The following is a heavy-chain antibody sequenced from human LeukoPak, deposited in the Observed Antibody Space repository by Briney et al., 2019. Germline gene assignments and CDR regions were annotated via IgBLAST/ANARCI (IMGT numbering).Heavy chain of an antibody. CDR1: GGSIDNFF. J-gene: IGHJ4*02. CDR2: ITYNGRT. D-gene: IGHD2-2*01. CDR3: ARVKGTSAILY. Sequence: SETLSLTCSVSGGSIDNFFWGWVRQPPGNGLEWFGYITYNGRTNYNPSLKSRVSMSVDTSKNQFSLKLSSVTAADTAVYYCARVKGTSAILYWGQGTLVTVSS. V-gene: IGHV4-59*01.